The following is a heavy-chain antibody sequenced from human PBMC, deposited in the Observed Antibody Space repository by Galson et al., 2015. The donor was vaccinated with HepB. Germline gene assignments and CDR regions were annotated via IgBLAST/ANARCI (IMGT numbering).Heavy chain of an antibody. J-gene: IGHJ4*02. D-gene: IGHD3-16*02. CDR2: INHSGST. Sequence: TLSLTCAVYGGSFSGYYWSWIRQPPGKGLEWIGEINHSGSTNYNPSLKSRVTISVDTSKNQFSLKLSSVTAADTAVYYCARVAGSGSYIPYIWGSYRPLGLDYWGQGTLVTVSS. CDR1: GGSFSGYY. CDR3: ARVAGSGSYIPYIWGSYRPLGLDY. V-gene: IGHV4-34*01.